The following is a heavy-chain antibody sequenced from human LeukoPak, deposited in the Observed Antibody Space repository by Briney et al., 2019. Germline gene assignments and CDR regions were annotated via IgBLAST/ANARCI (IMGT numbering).Heavy chain of an antibody. D-gene: IGHD5-24*01. CDR1: GGSISSSNW. CDR3: ATKDPRDGYNLDDAFDI. CDR2: IYHSGST. J-gene: IGHJ3*02. V-gene: IGHV4-4*02. Sequence: SGTLSLTCAVSGGSISSSNWWSWVRQPPGKGLEWIGEIYHSGSTNYNPSLKSRVTISVDKSKNQFSLMLSSVTAADTAVYYCATKDPRDGYNLDDAFDIWGQGTMVTVSS.